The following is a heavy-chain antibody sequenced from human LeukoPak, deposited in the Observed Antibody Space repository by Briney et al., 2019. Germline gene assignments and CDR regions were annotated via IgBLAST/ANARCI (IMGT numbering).Heavy chain of an antibody. CDR2: IYYSGST. Sequence: PSETLSLTCTVSGGSISSGGYYWSWIRQHPGKGLEWIGYIYYSGSTYYNPSLKSRVTISVDTSKNQFSLKLSSVTAADTAVYYCEKYSLIAVRGAFDIWGQGTMVIVSS. D-gene: IGHD6-19*01. V-gene: IGHV4-31*03. CDR1: GGSISSGGYY. J-gene: IGHJ3*02. CDR3: EKYSLIAVRGAFDI.